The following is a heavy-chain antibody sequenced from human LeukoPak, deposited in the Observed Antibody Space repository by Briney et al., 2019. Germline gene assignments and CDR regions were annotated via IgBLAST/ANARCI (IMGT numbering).Heavy chain of an antibody. CDR3: AKSVTVDRGAFDI. CDR1: GFTFSTYA. D-gene: IGHD2-21*02. Sequence: PGGSLRLSCAASGFTFSTYAMNWVRQAPGKGPEWVSTISGSGGSTYQADSVKGRFTISRDNSKNTLYLQMDSLRDDDTAVYYCAKSVTVDRGAFDIWGQGTKVTVSS. CDR2: ISGSGGST. V-gene: IGHV3-23*01. J-gene: IGHJ3*02.